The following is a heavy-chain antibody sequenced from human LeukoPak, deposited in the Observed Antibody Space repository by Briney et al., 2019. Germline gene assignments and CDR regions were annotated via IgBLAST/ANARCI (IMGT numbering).Heavy chain of an antibody. D-gene: IGHD1-7*01. V-gene: IGHV3-69-1*02. Sequence: PGGSLRLSCGVSGFTFSDYYMSWIRQAPGKGLEWVSYISSISTIYYAGPVKGRFTISRDNAKNSLYLQMNSLRAEDTAVYYCAREGYNWNYLDYWGQGTLVTVSS. J-gene: IGHJ4*02. CDR3: AREGYNWNYLDY. CDR2: ISSISTI. CDR1: GFTFSDYY.